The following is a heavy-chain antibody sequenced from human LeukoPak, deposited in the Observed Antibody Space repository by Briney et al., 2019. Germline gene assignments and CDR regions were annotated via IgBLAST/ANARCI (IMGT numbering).Heavy chain of an antibody. D-gene: IGHD2-2*01. CDR1: GFTFSNNW. V-gene: IGHV3-7*01. CDR2: IKQDGNEK. J-gene: IGHJ5*02. Sequence: PGGSLRLSCAGSGFTFSNNWMSWVRQAPGKGLEWVANIKQDGNEKYYVDSVKGRFTISRDNAINSLYLQMNSLRAEDTAVYYCARRGYCSSTSCYEYWFDTWGQGTLVTVSS. CDR3: ARRGYCSSTSCYEYWFDT.